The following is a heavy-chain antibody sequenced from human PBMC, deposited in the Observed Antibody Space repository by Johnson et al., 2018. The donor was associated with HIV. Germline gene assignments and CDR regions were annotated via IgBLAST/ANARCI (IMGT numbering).Heavy chain of an antibody. CDR2: MWYDGSNK. CDR3: AKVILFYPAFDM. CDR1: GFTFSTYG. J-gene: IGHJ3*02. V-gene: IGHV3-33*06. Sequence: QMQLVESGGGVVQPGRSLRLSCAASGFTFSTYGMHWVRQAPGKGLEWVAVMWYDGSNKYYADSVKGRFTISRDNSKNTLYLQMNSLRAEDTAVYYCAKVILFYPAFDMWGQGTMVTVSS. D-gene: IGHD3/OR15-3a*01.